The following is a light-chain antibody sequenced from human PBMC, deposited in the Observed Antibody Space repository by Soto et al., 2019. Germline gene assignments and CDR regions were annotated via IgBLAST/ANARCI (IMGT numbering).Light chain of an antibody. V-gene: IGKV3-15*01. CDR1: QTVINK. J-gene: IGKJ1*01. Sequence: EIVMTQSPATLSGSPGERATLSCRASQTVINKIAWFQKQPGKAPRLLIYDASTRATGIPARLSGSGYGTELTITISSMKYEDFEFYYCQHYNHWHWTFGQGTKVDIK. CDR2: DAS. CDR3: QHYNHWHWT.